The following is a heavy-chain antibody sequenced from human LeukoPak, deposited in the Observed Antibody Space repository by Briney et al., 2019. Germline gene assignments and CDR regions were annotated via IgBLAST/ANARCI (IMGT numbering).Heavy chain of an antibody. CDR3: ARDQEGFDY. V-gene: IGHV1-8*01. CDR2: MNPNSGNT. Sequence: ASAKVSCKASGYTFTNYDINWVRLATGQGLEWMGWMNPNSGNTGYAQKFQGRVTVTRDTSTSTVHMELSGLRSEDTAVYYCARDQEGFDYWGQGTLVTVSS. J-gene: IGHJ4*02. CDR1: GYTFTNYD.